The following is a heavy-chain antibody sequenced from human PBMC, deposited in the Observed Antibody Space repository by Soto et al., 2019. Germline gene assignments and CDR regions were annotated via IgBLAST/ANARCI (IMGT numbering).Heavy chain of an antibody. D-gene: IGHD6-6*01. V-gene: IGHV3-74*01. CDR1: GFTFTDYW. CDR3: AKSNYGMDV. J-gene: IGHJ6*02. CDR2: ISGDGSST. Sequence: PGGSLRLSCAASGFTFTDYWMHWVRQSPGKGLVWVSRISGDGSSTSYADSVKGRFTTSRDNAKNTLYLQMNSLRAEDTAVHYCAKSNYGMDVWGQGTTVTVSS.